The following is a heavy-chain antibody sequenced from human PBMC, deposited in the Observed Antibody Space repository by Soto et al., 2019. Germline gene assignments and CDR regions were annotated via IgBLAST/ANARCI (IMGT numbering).Heavy chain of an antibody. J-gene: IGHJ6*02. D-gene: IGHD5-18*01. CDR3: ARVGGSWIQLGPMDV. CDR1: GYTFTSYG. Sequence: VASVKVSCKASGYTFTSYGISWVRQAPGQGLEWMGWISAYNGNTNYAQKLQGRVTMTTDTSTSTAYMELRSLRSDDTAVYYCARVGGSWIQLGPMDVWGQGTTVTVSS. CDR2: ISAYNGNT. V-gene: IGHV1-18*01.